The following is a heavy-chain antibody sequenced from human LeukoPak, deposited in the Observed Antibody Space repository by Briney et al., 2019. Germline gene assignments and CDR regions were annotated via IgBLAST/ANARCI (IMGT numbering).Heavy chain of an antibody. CDR3: AKEGALAAWAY. CDR2: ISGDGGST. CDR1: GLIFSSYA. J-gene: IGHJ4*02. V-gene: IGHV3-43*02. Sequence: PGGSLRLSCTASGLIFSSYAMSWVRHAPGKGLEWVYLISGDGGSTYYADSVKGRFTISRDNSKNSLYLQMNSLRTEDTALYYCAKEGALAAWAYWGQGTLVTVSS. D-gene: IGHD2-15*01.